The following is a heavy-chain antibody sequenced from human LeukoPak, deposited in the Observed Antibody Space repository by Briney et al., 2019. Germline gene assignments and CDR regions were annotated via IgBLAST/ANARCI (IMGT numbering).Heavy chain of an antibody. CDR3: ARARGAVAIDY. CDR1: GGSFSDYY. Sequence: SETLSLTCAVYGGSFSDYYWTWIRQPPGKGLEWIGEINHGGGTNYNPSLKSRVTISVDTSKNQFSLKLNSVTAADTAVYYCARARGAVAIDYWGQGTLVTVSS. D-gene: IGHD6-19*01. V-gene: IGHV4-34*01. J-gene: IGHJ4*02. CDR2: INHGGGT.